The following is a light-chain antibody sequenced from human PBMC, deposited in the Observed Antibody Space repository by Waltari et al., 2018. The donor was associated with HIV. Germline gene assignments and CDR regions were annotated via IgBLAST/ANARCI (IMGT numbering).Light chain of an antibody. CDR1: TTNIGSNY. Sequence: APGQMVTISCSGSTTNIGSNYVSWYQQVPGTAPKLLIYENNKRSSGIPDRFSGSKSETSATLGITGLQTGDEADYYCGTWDNSLSVWVFGGGTKLTVL. V-gene: IGLV1-51*02. CDR3: GTWDNSLSVWV. J-gene: IGLJ3*02. CDR2: ENN.